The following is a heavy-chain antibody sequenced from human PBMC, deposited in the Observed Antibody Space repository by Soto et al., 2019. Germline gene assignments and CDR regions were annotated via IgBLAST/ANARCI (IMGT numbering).Heavy chain of an antibody. CDR1: GYTFTSYD. CDR2: MNPNSGNT. Sequence: QVQLVQSGAEVKKPGASVKVSCKASGYTFTSYDINWVRQATGQGLEWMGWMNPNSGNTGYAQKFQGRVTMTRNTSISTAYMDVSSLRSEDTAGYYGARERVVMGEWFVEERYYGMDVWGQGTTVTVS. J-gene: IGHJ6*02. D-gene: IGHD2-21*01. V-gene: IGHV1-8*01. CDR3: ARERVVMGEWFVEERYYGMDV.